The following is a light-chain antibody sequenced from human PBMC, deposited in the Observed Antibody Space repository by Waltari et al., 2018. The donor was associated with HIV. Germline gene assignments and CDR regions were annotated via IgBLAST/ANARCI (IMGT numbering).Light chain of an antibody. CDR2: RNN. J-gene: IGLJ2*01. CDR1: SSNLGSYY. V-gene: IGLV1-47*01. Sequence: QSVLTQPPSASGTPGPRVTIPCSGSSSNLGSYYVYWYQQLPGTAPKLLIYRNNQRPSGVPDRFSGSKSGTSASLAINGLRSEDEADYYCAAWTDSLTAVVFGGGTKLSVL. CDR3: AAWTDSLTAVV.